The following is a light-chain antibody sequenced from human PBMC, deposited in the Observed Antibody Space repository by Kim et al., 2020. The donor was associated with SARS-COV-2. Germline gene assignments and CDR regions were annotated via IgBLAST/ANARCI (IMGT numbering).Light chain of an antibody. V-gene: IGKV3-20*01. J-gene: IGKJ2*01. Sequence: EIVLTQSPGTLSLSPGERATLSCRASQSLTYDSLAWYQQKPGQAPRLLIFGASSRVIGIPDRFSGSGSGTDFTLTITRLEPEDFAVYYCQQYATSPPSPTFGQGTKLAI. CDR3: QQYATSPPSPT. CDR2: GAS. CDR1: QSLTYDS.